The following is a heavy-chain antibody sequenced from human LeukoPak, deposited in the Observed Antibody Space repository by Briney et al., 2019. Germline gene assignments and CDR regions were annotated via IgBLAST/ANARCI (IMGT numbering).Heavy chain of an antibody. J-gene: IGHJ4*02. CDR3: AREGAVAGNPFDY. Sequence: PSETLSLTCTVSGGSISSSSYYWGWIRQPPGKGLEWIGSIYYSGSTNYNPSLKSRVTISVDTSKNQFSLKLNSVTAADTAVYYCAREGAVAGNPFDYWGQGTLVTVSS. D-gene: IGHD6-19*01. CDR2: IYYSGST. CDR1: GGSISSSSYY. V-gene: IGHV4-39*07.